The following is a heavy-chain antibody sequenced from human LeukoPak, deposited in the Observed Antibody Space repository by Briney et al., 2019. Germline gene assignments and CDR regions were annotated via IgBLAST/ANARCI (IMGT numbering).Heavy chain of an antibody. J-gene: IGHJ5*02. D-gene: IGHD3-10*01. CDR1: GFTFSRSD. Sequence: GGSLRLSCAASGFTFSRSDMSWVRPAPGKGPEWVSTISGSGDTTYYTDSVRGRFTISTDNSKNTLSLQMNSLRADDTAVYYCARSGSDASPLNWFDPWGQGSLVTVSS. CDR3: ARSGSDASPLNWFDP. V-gene: IGHV3-23*01. CDR2: ISGSGDTT.